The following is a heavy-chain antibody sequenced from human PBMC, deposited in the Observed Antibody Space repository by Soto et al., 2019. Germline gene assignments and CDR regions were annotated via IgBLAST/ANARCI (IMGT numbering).Heavy chain of an antibody. V-gene: IGHV3-23*01. CDR2: ISGSGGSS. D-gene: IGHD6-13*01. Sequence: PGVYLRLSCSASGFAFSTYAMTWVRQAPGKGLEWVSVISGSGGSSYYAASVKGRFTISRDNSKNTLYLQMNGLRAEETALYYCAKVNKRVAAGRYEYYTYGMDVWGQAPSVTVS. CDR1: GFAFSTYA. CDR3: AKVNKRVAAGRYEYYTYGMDV. J-gene: IGHJ6*02.